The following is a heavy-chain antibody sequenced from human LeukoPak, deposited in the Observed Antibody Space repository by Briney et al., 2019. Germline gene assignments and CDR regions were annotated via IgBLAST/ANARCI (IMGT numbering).Heavy chain of an antibody. D-gene: IGHD3-3*01. Sequence: SETLSLTCTVSGGSISSYYWSWIRQPPGKGLEWIGYIYYSGSTNYNPSLKSRVTISVDTSKNQFSLKLSSVTAADTAVYYCARGTYYYDFWSGYSKFDAFDIWGQGTMVTVSS. CDR3: ARGTYYYDFWSGYSKFDAFDI. V-gene: IGHV4-59*01. CDR1: GGSISSYY. J-gene: IGHJ3*02. CDR2: IYYSGST.